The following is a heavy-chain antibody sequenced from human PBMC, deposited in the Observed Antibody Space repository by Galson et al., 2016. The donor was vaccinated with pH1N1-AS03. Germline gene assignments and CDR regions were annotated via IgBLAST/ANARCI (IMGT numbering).Heavy chain of an antibody. V-gene: IGHV4-34*01. CDR1: RGSFSNYY. D-gene: IGHD3-16*01. Sequence: TLSLTCAIYRGSFSNYYWTWIRQPPGKGLEWIGEINYVGSTNYNPSFNSRVTISVDTSKMQFSLSLSSGTAADTAVYFCARIRGRRRLNLMPGVMYGFDLWGEGSTVIVSS. CDR3: ARIRGRRRLNLMPGVMYGFDL. J-gene: IGHJ3*01. CDR2: INYVGST.